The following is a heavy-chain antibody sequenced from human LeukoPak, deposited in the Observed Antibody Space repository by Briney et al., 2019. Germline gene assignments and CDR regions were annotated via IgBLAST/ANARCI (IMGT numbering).Heavy chain of an antibody. V-gene: IGHV3-21*04. Sequence: GGSLRLSCAASGFTFSSYSMNWVRQAPGKGLEWVSSISSSSSYIYYADSVKGRFTISRDNSKNTLYLQMNSLRAEDTAVYYCANGWDFDYWGQGTLVTVSS. CDR3: ANGWDFDY. D-gene: IGHD6-19*01. CDR1: GFTFSSYS. CDR2: ISSSSSYI. J-gene: IGHJ4*02.